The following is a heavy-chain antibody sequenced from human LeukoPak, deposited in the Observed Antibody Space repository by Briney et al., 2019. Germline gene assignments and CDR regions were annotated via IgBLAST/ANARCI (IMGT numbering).Heavy chain of an antibody. CDR3: ARAPSDVGSEPWLVRYYYYGMDV. J-gene: IGHJ6*02. CDR1: GYTFTSYA. V-gene: IGHV1-3*01. D-gene: IGHD6-19*01. Sequence: GASVKVSCKASGYTFTSYAMHWVRQAPGQRLEWMGWINAGNGNTKYSQKFQGRVTITRDTSASTAYMELSSLRSEDTAVYYCARAPSDVGSEPWLVRYYYYGMDVWGQGTTVTVSS. CDR2: INAGNGNT.